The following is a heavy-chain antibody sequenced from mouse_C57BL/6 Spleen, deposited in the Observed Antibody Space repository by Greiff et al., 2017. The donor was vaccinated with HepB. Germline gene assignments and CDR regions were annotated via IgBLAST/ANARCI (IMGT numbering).Heavy chain of an antibody. CDR3: ARHYGSSYPFAY. Sequence: EVNVVESGGGLVKPGGSLKLSCAASGFTFSSYTMSWVRQTPEKRLEWVATISGGGGNTYYPDSVKGRFTISRDNAKNTLYLQMSSLRSEDTALYYCARHYGSSYPFAYWGQGTLVTVSA. V-gene: IGHV5-9*01. CDR1: GFTFSSYT. D-gene: IGHD1-1*01. CDR2: ISGGGGNT. J-gene: IGHJ3*01.